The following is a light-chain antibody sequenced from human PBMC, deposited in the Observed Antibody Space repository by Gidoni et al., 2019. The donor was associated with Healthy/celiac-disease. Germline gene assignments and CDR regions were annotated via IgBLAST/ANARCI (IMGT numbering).Light chain of an antibody. CDR2: DAS. CDR1: QDISNY. V-gene: IGKV1-33*01. Sequence: DIHMTQSPSSLSASVGDRVTITCQASQDISNYLNWYQQKPGKAPKLLIYDASNLETGVPSRFSGSGSGTDFTFTISSLQPEEIATYYCQQYDNLPITFGQGTRLEIK. J-gene: IGKJ5*01. CDR3: QQYDNLPIT.